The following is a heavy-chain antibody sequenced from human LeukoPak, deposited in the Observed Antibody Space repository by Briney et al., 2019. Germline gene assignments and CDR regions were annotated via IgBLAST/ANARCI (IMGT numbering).Heavy chain of an antibody. V-gene: IGHV4-59*13. D-gene: IGHD3-22*01. CDR2: IYSSGST. J-gene: IGHJ3*02. Sequence: SETLSLTCTVSGGSISSYYWSWIRQPPGKELEWIGHIYSSGSTTDNPSLKSRVTISVDTSKNQFSLRMNSVTAADTAVYYCARFTKYDGGGSYLDIWGQGTMATVSS. CDR1: GGSISSYY. CDR3: ARFTKYDGGGSYLDI.